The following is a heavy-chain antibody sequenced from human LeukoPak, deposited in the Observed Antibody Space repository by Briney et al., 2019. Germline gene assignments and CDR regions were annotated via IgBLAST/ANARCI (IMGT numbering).Heavy chain of an antibody. CDR2: IWYDGTNK. J-gene: IGHJ4*02. Sequence: GGSLRLSCTASGFTFSDYGMHWVRQPPGKGLGWVAIIWYDGTNKNYADSVKGRFTISRDNSKTTLYMQMNSLRAEDTAVYYCARDRGSSGWYFDYWGQGTLVTVSS. V-gene: IGHV3-33*01. CDR3: ARDRGSSGWYFDY. CDR1: GFTFSDYG. D-gene: IGHD6-19*01.